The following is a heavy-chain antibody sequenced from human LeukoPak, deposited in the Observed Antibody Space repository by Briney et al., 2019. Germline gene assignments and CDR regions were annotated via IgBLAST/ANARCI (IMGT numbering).Heavy chain of an antibody. Sequence: SETLSLTCTVSGVSISSSNSYWGWIRQPPGRGLEWIGSIYYSGNTYYNASLKSQVSISIDTSKNQFSLKLSSVTAADTAVYYCAREDDILTGYYLIWGQGTLVTVSS. V-gene: IGHV4-39*02. J-gene: IGHJ4*02. D-gene: IGHD3-9*01. CDR2: IYYSGNT. CDR1: GVSISSSNSY. CDR3: AREDDILTGYYLI.